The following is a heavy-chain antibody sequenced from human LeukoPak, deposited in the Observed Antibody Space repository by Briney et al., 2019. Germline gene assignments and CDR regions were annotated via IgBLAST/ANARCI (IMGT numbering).Heavy chain of an antibody. CDR1: GFTFSSYG. D-gene: IGHD3-22*01. Sequence: PGRSLRLSCAASGFTFSSYGMHWVRQAPGKGLEWVAVISYDGSNKYYADSVKGRFTISRDNSKNTLYLQMNSLRAEDTAVYYCAKDGLLEGDSSPLDFDYWGQGTLVTVSS. J-gene: IGHJ4*02. V-gene: IGHV3-30*18. CDR3: AKDGLLEGDSSPLDFDY. CDR2: ISYDGSNK.